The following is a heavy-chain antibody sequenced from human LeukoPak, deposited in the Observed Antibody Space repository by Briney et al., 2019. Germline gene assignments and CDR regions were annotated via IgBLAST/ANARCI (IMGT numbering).Heavy chain of an antibody. CDR2: IYYSGST. CDR1: WRSISSSIYY. V-gene: IGHV4-39*01. J-gene: IGHJ6*02. D-gene: IGHD4-4*01. Sequence: SETLSLTYTLSWRSISSSIYYWRGIRQPPGKGREWSGSIYYSGSTYYNPSLKSRVTISVDTSKNQFSLKLSSVTAADTAVYYCIVTTIYYYYGMDVWGQGTTVTVSS. CDR3: IVTTIYYYYGMDV.